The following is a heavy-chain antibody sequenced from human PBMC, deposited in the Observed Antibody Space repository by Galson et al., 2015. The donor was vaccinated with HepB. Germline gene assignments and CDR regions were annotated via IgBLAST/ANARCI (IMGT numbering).Heavy chain of an antibody. CDR2: MNPNSGNT. Sequence: SCKASGYTFTSYDINWVRQATGQGLEWMGWMNPNSGNTGYAQKFQGRVTMTRNTSISTAYMELSSLRSEDTAVYYCARELWNDYGGNPDDYWGQGTLVTVSS. J-gene: IGHJ4*02. CDR1: GYTFTSYD. D-gene: IGHD4-23*01. V-gene: IGHV1-8*01. CDR3: ARELWNDYGGNPDDY.